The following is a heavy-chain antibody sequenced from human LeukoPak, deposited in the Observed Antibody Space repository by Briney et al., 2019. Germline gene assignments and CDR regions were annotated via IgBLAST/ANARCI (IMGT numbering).Heavy chain of an antibody. CDR2: ITHNGGTQ. CDR1: GFTFGNYA. D-gene: IGHD1-26*01. J-gene: IGHJ4*02. CDR3: ARDAQSGAFSDFDY. Sequence: GGSLRLSCEASGFTFGNYAIRWVRQVPGEGVEWVAIITHNGGTQYYADSVKGRFTISRDNSQSTVFLQMNSLRPEDTAVYYCARDAQSGAFSDFDYWGQGTLVTVSS. V-gene: IGHV3-30-3*01.